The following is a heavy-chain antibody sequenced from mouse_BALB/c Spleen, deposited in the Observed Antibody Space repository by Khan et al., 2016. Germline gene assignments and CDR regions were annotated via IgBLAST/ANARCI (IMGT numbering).Heavy chain of an antibody. CDR2: INTETGEP. CDR1: GYTFTDYS. CDR3: AREDYGSSYPY. J-gene: IGHJ3*01. Sequence: QIQLVQSGPELKKPGEIVKISCKASGYTFTDYSMHWVKQAPGKGLKWMGWINTETGEPTYADDFKGRFAFSLETSASTAYLQINNLKNEDTATYFCAREDYGSSYPYWGEGTLVTVSA. V-gene: IGHV9-2-1*01. D-gene: IGHD1-1*01.